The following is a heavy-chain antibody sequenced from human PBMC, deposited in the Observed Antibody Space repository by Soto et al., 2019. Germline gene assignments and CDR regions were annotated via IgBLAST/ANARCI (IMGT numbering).Heavy chain of an antibody. Sequence: GGSLRLSCAASGFTFSYYPLHWVRRAPGKGLEWVSSISGVRDYIRYADSVKGRFAISRDNAKTSLYLQMNSLTAEDTAVYYCAREISYVSGGHLYYGMDVLGQGTAVTVSS. D-gene: IGHD3-16*01. CDR3: AREISYVSGGHLYYGMDV. V-gene: IGHV3-21*04. CDR1: GFTFSYYP. J-gene: IGHJ6*02. CDR2: ISGVRDYI.